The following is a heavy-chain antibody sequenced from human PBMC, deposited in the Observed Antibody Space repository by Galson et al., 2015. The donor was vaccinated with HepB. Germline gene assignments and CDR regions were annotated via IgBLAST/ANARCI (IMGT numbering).Heavy chain of an antibody. J-gene: IGHJ4*02. Sequence: SGYTFSSYDINWVRQATGQRLERMGWMNPNSGNTGYAQKFQGRVTMTRNTSISTAYMELSSLTSEDTAVYYCARGRRDTAVAAPAAVLLDYWGQGILVTVSS. CDR2: MNPNSGNT. CDR1: GYTFSSYD. CDR3: ARGRRDTAVAAPAAVLLDY. D-gene: IGHD6-19*01. V-gene: IGHV1-8*01.